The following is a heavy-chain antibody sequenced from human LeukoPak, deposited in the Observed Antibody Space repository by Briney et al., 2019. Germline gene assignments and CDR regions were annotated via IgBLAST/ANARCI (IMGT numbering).Heavy chain of an antibody. Sequence: PSETLSLTCAVYGGSFSDYYWTWIRQSPGKGLEWIGEINHSGNTNYSPSLKSRATISVATSKDQFFLNLSSVTAADTAVFYCAKVAGEVGDTEDWADGFDIWGQGTMVTVSS. J-gene: IGHJ3*02. CDR2: INHSGNT. V-gene: IGHV4-34*01. D-gene: IGHD1-26*01. CDR3: AKVAGEVGDTEDWADGFDI. CDR1: GGSFSDYY.